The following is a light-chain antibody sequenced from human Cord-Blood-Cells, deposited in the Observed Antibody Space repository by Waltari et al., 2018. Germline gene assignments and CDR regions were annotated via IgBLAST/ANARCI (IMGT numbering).Light chain of an antibody. CDR2: EVS. V-gene: IGLV2-8*01. J-gene: IGLJ2*01. CDR3: SSYAGSNNYVV. Sequence: QSALTQPPSASGSPGQSVTISCTGTSSDVGGYNYVPRYQQHPGKAPKLMIYEVSKRPSGVPDRFSGSKSGNTASLTVSGLQAEDEADYYCSSYAGSNNYVVFGGGTKLTVL. CDR1: SSDVGGYNY.